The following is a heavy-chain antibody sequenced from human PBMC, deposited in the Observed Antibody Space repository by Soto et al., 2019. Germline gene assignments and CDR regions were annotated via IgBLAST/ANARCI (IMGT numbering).Heavy chain of an antibody. D-gene: IGHD3-16*01. CDR2: IKSKTDGGTT. Sequence: PGGSLRLSCAASGFPFSNAWMSWVRQAPGKGLDWVGRIKSKTDGGTTDSAAPVKGSCTISRDDSINRVYLXMKSLITEQAAVYYCTTSRYHYASSYFDYGIQGTFVTAAS. CDR1: GFPFSNAW. CDR3: TTSRYHYASSYFDY. J-gene: IGHJ4*02. V-gene: IGHV3-15*01.